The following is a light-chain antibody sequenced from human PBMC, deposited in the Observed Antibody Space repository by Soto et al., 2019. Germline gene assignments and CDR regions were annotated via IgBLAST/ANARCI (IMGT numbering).Light chain of an antibody. J-gene: IGKJ1*01. V-gene: IGKV3-20*01. CDR2: GAS. Sequence: EIVLTQSPGTRSLSRKGVATGGCMASQSLSNNIYLAWYQQKPGQAPRLLIYGASSRATGIPNRFSGSGSGTDFTLTISRLEPEDFAVYYCQQYGNSPQTFGQGAKVDNK. CDR1: QSLSNNIY. CDR3: QQYGNSPQT.